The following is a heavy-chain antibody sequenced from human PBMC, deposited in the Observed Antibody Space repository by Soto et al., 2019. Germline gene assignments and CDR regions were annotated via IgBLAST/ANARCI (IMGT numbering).Heavy chain of an antibody. J-gene: IGHJ6*02. CDR3: AKGRGMDV. CDR2: ISWNSGSI. V-gene: IGHV3-9*01. Sequence: VQLVESGGGVVQPGRSLRLSCAASGFTFDDYAMHWVRQAPGKGLEWVSGISWNSGSIGYADSVKGRFTISRDNAKNSLYLQMNSLRAEDTALYYCAKGRGMDVWGQGTTVTVSS. CDR1: GFTFDDYA.